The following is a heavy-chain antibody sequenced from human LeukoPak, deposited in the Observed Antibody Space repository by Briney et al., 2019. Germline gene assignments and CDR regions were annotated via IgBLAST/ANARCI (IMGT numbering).Heavy chain of an antibody. Sequence: GGSLRLSCAASGFTFDDYAMHWVRQAPGKGLEWVSGISWNSGSIGYADSVKGRFTISRDNAKNSLYLQMNSLRAEDTALYYCAKVGGPDYGGNSGYYGMDVWGQGTTVTVSS. CDR1: GFTFDDYA. CDR2: ISWNSGSI. V-gene: IGHV3-9*01. D-gene: IGHD4-23*01. J-gene: IGHJ6*02. CDR3: AKVGGPDYGGNSGYYGMDV.